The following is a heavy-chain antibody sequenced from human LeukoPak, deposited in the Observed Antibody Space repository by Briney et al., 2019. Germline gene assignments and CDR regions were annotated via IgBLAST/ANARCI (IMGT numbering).Heavy chain of an antibody. J-gene: IGHJ4*02. Sequence: PGGSLRLSCAAAGFTFSDYYMSWIRQAPGKGLEWVSYISSSGSKTYYADSVKGRFTISRDNVKNSLYLQITSLRAEDTAVYYCARDGLDGYSYFDFWGQGTLVTVSS. CDR3: ARDGLDGYSYFDF. V-gene: IGHV3-11*01. D-gene: IGHD4-11*01. CDR1: GFTFSDYY. CDR2: ISSSGSKT.